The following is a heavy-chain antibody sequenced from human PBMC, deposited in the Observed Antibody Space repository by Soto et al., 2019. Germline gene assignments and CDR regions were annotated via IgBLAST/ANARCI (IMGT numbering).Heavy chain of an antibody. Sequence: EVQLLESGGGLVQPGGSLRLSCEASGFTFSTYAMTWVRQAPGKGLEWVSAITGSGDNTYYADSVKGRFTISRDNSKNTLHLQMSSLRVEDTALYYCAKGDTTAAGTVDYWGQGTLVSVSS. CDR3: AKGDTTAAGTVDY. V-gene: IGHV3-23*01. D-gene: IGHD6-13*01. CDR2: ITGSGDNT. CDR1: GFTFSTYA. J-gene: IGHJ4*02.